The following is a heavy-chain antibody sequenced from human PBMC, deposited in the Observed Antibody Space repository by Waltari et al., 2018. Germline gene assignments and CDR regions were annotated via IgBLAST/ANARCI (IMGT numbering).Heavy chain of an antibody. CDR3: ARWGYSSSWNHFDY. Sequence: EVQLVESGGGLVKPGGSLRLSCAASGFTFSSYSMNWVRQAPGKGMEWVSASSSSSSYIYYADSVKGRFTISRDNSKNTVYLQLNSLRAEDTAVYYCARWGYSSSWNHFDYWGQGTLVTVSS. CDR1: GFTFSSYS. J-gene: IGHJ4*02. V-gene: IGHV3-21*01. CDR2: SSSSSSYI. D-gene: IGHD6-13*01.